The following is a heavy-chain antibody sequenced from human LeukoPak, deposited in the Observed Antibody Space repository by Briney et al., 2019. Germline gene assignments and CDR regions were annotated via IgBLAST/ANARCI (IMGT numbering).Heavy chain of an antibody. CDR1: GFTFSSYA. V-gene: IGHV3-23*01. CDR2: ISGSGGST. J-gene: IGHJ4*02. CDR3: AKAKNLIRGYSYGPFDY. D-gene: IGHD5-18*01. Sequence: GGSLRLSCAASGFTFSSYAMNWVRQAPGKGLEWISTISGSGGSTYYADSVKGRFTISRDNPKNTLYLQMNSLRAEDTAVYYCAKAKNLIRGYSYGPFDYWGQGTLVTVSS.